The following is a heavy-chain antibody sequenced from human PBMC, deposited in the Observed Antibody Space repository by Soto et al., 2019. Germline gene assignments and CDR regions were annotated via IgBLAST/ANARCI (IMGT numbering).Heavy chain of an antibody. J-gene: IGHJ3*02. CDR3: ASTVSGRYSAFAI. V-gene: IGHV4-39*01. D-gene: IGHD2-15*01. Sequence: QMQLQESGPGLVKPSETLSLTCTVSGASISSSSYYWCCIRQPPGNGLEWIGRIKYSGSTYHNPSLKSRVPISVYTSKNQFSLKLGSVTAAATAVYYCASTVSGRYSAFAIWGQGTMVTVSS. CDR2: IKYSGST. CDR1: GASISSSSYY.